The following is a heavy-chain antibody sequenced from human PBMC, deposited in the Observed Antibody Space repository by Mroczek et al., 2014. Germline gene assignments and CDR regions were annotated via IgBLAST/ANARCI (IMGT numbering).Heavy chain of an antibody. CDR3: AREGVGVEEELYYYYYMDV. D-gene: IGHD1-26*01. Sequence: KESGPGLVKPSQTLSLTCTVSGGSISSGSYYWSWIRQPAGKGLEWIGRTYTSGSTNYNPSLKSRVTMSVDTSKNQFSLKLSSVTAADTAVYYCAREGVGVEEELYYYYYMDVWGKGTTVTVSS. J-gene: IGHJ6*03. CDR1: GGSISSGSYY. V-gene: IGHV4-61*02. CDR2: TYTSGST.